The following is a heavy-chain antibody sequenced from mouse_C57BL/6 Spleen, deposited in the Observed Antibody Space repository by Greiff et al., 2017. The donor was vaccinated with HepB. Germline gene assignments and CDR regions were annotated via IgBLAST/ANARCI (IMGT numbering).Heavy chain of an antibody. Sequence: VKVVESGPELVKPGASVKLSCKASGYTFTSYDINWVKQRPGQGLEWIGWIYPRDGSTKYNEKFKGKATLTVDTSSSTAYMELHSLTSEDSAVYFCARIYYDYDGAYWGQGTLVTVSA. J-gene: IGHJ3*01. D-gene: IGHD2-4*01. CDR2: IYPRDGST. CDR3: ARIYYDYDGAY. CDR1: GYTFTSYD. V-gene: IGHV1-85*01.